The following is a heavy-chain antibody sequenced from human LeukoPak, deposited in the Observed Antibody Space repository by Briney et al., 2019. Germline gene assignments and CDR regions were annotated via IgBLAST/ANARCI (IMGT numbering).Heavy chain of an antibody. CDR2: IYTTGST. J-gene: IGHJ4*02. CDR1: GFTFSSYA. V-gene: IGHV4-4*07. Sequence: GSLRLSCAASGFTFSSYAMSWVRQAPGKGLEWIGRIYTTGSTNYNPSLKSRVTMSVDTSKNQFSLKLSSVTAADTAVYYCAREASGDYRRVNDYWGQGTLVTVSS. D-gene: IGHD4-17*01. CDR3: AREASGDYRRVNDY.